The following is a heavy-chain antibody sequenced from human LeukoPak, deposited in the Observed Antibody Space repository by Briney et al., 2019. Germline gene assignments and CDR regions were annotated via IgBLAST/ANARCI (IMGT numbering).Heavy chain of an antibody. Sequence: GASVKVSCKASGGTFSSYAISWVRQAPGQGLEWMGRIIPILGIANYAQKFQGRVTITTDKSTSTAYMGLSSLRSEDTAVYYCARGITPDAFDIWGQGTMVTVSS. J-gene: IGHJ3*02. V-gene: IGHV1-69*04. CDR2: IIPILGIA. D-gene: IGHD3-10*01. CDR1: GGTFSSYA. CDR3: ARGITPDAFDI.